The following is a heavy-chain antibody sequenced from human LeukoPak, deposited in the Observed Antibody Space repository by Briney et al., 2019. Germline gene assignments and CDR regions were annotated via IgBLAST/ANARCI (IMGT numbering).Heavy chain of an antibody. CDR3: ALARAYGDFFYFDY. J-gene: IGHJ4*02. CDR1: GFTFSSYW. D-gene: IGHD4-17*01. V-gene: IGHV3-74*01. Sequence: GGSLRLSCAASGFTFSSYWMHWVRQAPGKGLVWVSRINSDGSSTSYADSVKGRFTISRDNAKNTLYLQMNSLRAEDTAVYYCALARAYGDFFYFDYWGQGTLVTVSS. CDR2: INSDGSST.